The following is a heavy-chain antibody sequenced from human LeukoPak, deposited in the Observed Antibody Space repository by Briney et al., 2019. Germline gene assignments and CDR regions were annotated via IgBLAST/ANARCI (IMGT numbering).Heavy chain of an antibody. J-gene: IGHJ4*02. D-gene: IGHD5-12*01. CDR2: IKQDGSEK. Sequence: GGSLRLSCAASGFTFSSYWMSWVRQAPGKGLEWVANIKQDGSEKYYVDSVKGRFTISRDNAKNSLYLQMNSLRAEDTAVYYCARCDYDRGEGNDYWGQGTLVTVSS. CDR3: ARCDYDRGEGNDY. CDR1: GFTFSSYW. V-gene: IGHV3-7*01.